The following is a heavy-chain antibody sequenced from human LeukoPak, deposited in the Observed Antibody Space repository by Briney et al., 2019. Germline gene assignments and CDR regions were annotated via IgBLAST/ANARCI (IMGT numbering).Heavy chain of an antibody. CDR2: IYYSGNT. V-gene: IGHV4-59*01. CDR1: GGSISSYY. CDR3: ARTKPLDPFDF. J-gene: IGHJ3*01. Sequence: SEALSLTCTVSGGSISSYYWSWIRQPPGKGLEWIGYIYYSGNTYYNPSLKSRVAISVDTSKNQFSLKVNSVTAADTAGYYCARTKPLDPFDFWGQGTLVTVSS.